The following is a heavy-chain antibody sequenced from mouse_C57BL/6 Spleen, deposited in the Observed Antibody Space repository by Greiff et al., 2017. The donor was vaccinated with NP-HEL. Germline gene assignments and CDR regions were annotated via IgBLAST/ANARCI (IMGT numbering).Heavy chain of an antibody. Sequence: EVKLVESGGGLVKPGGSLKLSCAASGFTFSSYAMSWVRQTPEKRLEWVATISDGGSYTYYPDNVKGRFTISRDNAKNNLYLQMSHLKSEDTAMYYCARDQNSFAYWGQGTLVTVSA. V-gene: IGHV5-4*01. J-gene: IGHJ3*01. CDR3: ARDQNSFAY. CDR2: ISDGGSYT. CDR1: GFTFSSYA.